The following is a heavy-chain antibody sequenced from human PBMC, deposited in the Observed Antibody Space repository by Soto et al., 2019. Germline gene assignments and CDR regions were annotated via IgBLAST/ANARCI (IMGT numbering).Heavy chain of an antibody. CDR1: GGSISSYY. CDR3: ARSLGFCISTSCYPDAFDI. J-gene: IGHJ3*02. CDR2: IYYSGST. Sequence: SETLSLTCTASGGSISSYYWSWIRQPPGKGLEWIGYIYYSGSTNYNPSLKSRVTISVDTSKNQFSLKLSSVTAADTAVHYCARSLGFCISTSCYPDAFDIWGQGTMVTVS. V-gene: IGHV4-59*08. D-gene: IGHD2-2*01.